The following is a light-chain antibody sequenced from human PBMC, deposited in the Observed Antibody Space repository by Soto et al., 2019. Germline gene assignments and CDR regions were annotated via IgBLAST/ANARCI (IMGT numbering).Light chain of an antibody. J-gene: IGLJ1*01. CDR1: SSDVGGYNY. CDR2: DVS. CDR3: RSYTSSSLYV. V-gene: IGLV2-14*01. Sequence: QSVLTQPAPVSGSPGQSITISCTGTSSDVGGYNYVSWYQQHPGKAPKLMIYDVSNRPSGVSNRFSGSKSGNTASLTISGLQAEDEADYYCRSYTSSSLYVFGTGTKVNVL.